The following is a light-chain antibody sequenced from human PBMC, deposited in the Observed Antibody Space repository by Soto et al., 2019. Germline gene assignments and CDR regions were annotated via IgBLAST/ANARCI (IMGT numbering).Light chain of an antibody. CDR2: AAS. CDR3: QQSYSTPPT. CDR1: QSISSY. Sequence: DIQMTQSPSSLSASVGDRVTITCRASQSISSYLNWYQQKPGKAPKLLIYAASSLQSGVPSRFSGSGSGTDLTLNISSLQPEDFATYNCQQSYSTPPTFGQGTKGEIK. J-gene: IGKJ1*01. V-gene: IGKV1-39*01.